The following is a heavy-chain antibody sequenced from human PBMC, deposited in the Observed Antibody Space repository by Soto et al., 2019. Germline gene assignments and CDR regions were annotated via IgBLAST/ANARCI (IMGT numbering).Heavy chain of an antibody. V-gene: IGHV1-18*01. CDR2: ISAYNGNT. D-gene: IGHD3-9*01. J-gene: IGHJ6*02. CDR1: GYTFTSYG. Sequence: QVQLVQSGAEVKKPGASVKVSCKASGYTFTSYGSSWVRQAPGQGLEWMGWISAYNGNTNYAQKLQGRVTMTTDTSTSTAYMELRSLRSDDTAVYYCARDLRARGTISYYGMDVGGQGTTVTVSS. CDR3: ARDLRARGTISYYGMDV.